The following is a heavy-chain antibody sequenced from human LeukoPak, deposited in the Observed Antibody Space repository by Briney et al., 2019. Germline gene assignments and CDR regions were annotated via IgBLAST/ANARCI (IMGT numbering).Heavy chain of an antibody. Sequence: ASVKVSCKASGYTFTGYYMHCVRQAPGQGLEWMGWINPNSGGTNYAQKFQGRVTMTRDTSISTAYMELSRLRSDDTAVYYGARESRNKLVDAFDIWGQGTMVTVSS. V-gene: IGHV1-2*02. CDR1: GYTFTGYY. CDR2: INPNSGGT. J-gene: IGHJ3*02. CDR3: ARESRNKLVDAFDI. D-gene: IGHD1/OR15-1a*01.